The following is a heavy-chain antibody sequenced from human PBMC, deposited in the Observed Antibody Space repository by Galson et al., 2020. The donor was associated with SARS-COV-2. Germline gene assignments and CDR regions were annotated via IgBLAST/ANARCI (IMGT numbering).Heavy chain of an antibody. V-gene: IGHV3-43*01. J-gene: IGHJ4*02. D-gene: IGHD3-10*01. CDR2: ISWDGGST. Sequence: GGSLRLSCAASGFTFDDYTMHWVRQASGKGLEWVSLISWDGGSTYYADSVKGRFTISRDNSKNSLYLQMNSLRTEDTALYYCAKGMVRGVSITAQADYWGQGTLVTVSS. CDR3: AKGMVRGVSITAQADY. CDR1: GFTFDDYT.